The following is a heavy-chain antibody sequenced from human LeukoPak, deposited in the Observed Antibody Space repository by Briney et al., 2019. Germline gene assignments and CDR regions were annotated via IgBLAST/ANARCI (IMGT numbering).Heavy chain of an antibody. D-gene: IGHD2-2*02. CDR2: IYYSGST. CDR3: ARRQSLLLPAAIVAWFDP. V-gene: IGHV4-59*08. CDR1: GGSISSYY. Sequence: SETLSLTCTVSGGSISSYYWSWIRQPPGKGLEWIGYIYYSGSTNYNPSLKSRVTISVDTSKNQFSLKLSSVTAADTAVYYCARRQSLLLPAAIVAWFDPWGQGTLVTVSS. J-gene: IGHJ5*02.